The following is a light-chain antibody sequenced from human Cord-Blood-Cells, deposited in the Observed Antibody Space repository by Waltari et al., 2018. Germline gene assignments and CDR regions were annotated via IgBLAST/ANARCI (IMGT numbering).Light chain of an antibody. CDR1: SSAVGGYNY. CDR2: EFS. CDR3: SSYTSSSLYV. J-gene: IGLJ1*01. V-gene: IGLV2-14*01. Sequence: QSALTQPASVSGSPGQSITISCTGTSSAVGGYNYVSWYQQHPGKAPKLMIYEFSNRPAGVSNRFSGSKSGNTASLTISGLQAEDEADYYCSSYTSSSLYVFGTGTKVTVL.